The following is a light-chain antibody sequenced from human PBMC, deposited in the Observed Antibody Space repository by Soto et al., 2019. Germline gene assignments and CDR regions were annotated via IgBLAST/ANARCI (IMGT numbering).Light chain of an antibody. CDR3: SSYTSSSTSYV. Sequence: QSVLTQPASVCGSPGQSITISCTGTSSDVGGYNYVSWYQQHPGKAPKLMIYDVSNRPSGVSNRFSGSKSGNTASLTISGLQAEDEADYYCSSYTSSSTSYVFGTGTKLTVL. CDR2: DVS. J-gene: IGLJ1*01. V-gene: IGLV2-14*01. CDR1: SSDVGGYNY.